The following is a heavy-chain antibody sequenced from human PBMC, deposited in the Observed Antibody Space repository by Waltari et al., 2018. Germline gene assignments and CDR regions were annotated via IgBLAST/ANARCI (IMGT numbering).Heavy chain of an antibody. CDR3: ARAIDDFWSGPGFDP. CDR1: GGSISSGDYY. Sequence: QVQLQESGPGLVKPSQTLSLTCTVSGGSISSGDYYWSWIRQPPGKGLEWIGYIYYSGSTYYNPSLKSRVTISVDTSKNQFSLKLSSVSAADTAVYYCARAIDDFWSGPGFDPWGQGTLVTVSS. J-gene: IGHJ5*02. CDR2: IYYSGST. D-gene: IGHD3-3*01. V-gene: IGHV4-30-4*08.